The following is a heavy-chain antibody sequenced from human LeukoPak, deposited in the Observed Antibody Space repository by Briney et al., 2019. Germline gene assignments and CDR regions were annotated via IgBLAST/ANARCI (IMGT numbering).Heavy chain of an antibody. D-gene: IGHD1-26*01. Sequence: SETLSLTCSVSGASISSGSNYWGWIRQPPGRTLEWIGSIYSSGSTYYNPSLKSRVTISVDKSKNQFSLKLSSVTAADTAVYYCARVPIVGVKDAFDIWGQGTMVTVSS. CDR3: ARVPIVGVKDAFDI. CDR1: GASISSGSNY. J-gene: IGHJ3*02. CDR2: IYSSGST. V-gene: IGHV4-39*07.